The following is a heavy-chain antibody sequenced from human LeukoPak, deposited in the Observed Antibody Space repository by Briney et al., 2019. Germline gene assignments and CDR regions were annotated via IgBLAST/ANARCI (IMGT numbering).Heavy chain of an antibody. D-gene: IGHD6-13*01. J-gene: IGHJ4*02. Sequence: ASVKVSCKASGYTFTGAYIHWGRHAPGQGPEWMGWINSYSAGTNYAQKFQGRVTLTRDTSLGTAYMELSRLRSDDTAVYYCARQGEAASFDYWGQGTLVTVSS. CDR2: INSYSAGT. V-gene: IGHV1-2*02. CDR1: GYTFTGAY. CDR3: ARQGEAASFDY.